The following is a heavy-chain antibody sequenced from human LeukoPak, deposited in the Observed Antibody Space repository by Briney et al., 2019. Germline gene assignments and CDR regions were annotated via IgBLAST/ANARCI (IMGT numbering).Heavy chain of an antibody. Sequence: GGSLRLSCAASGFTFSSYAMSWVRQAPGKGLEWVSVIYSGGSTYYADSVKGRFTISRDNSKNTLYLQMNSLRAEDTAVYYCARSAIVPGDDYWGQGTLVTVSS. CDR2: IYSGGST. CDR3: ARSAIVPGDDY. D-gene: IGHD1-26*01. J-gene: IGHJ4*02. V-gene: IGHV3-66*02. CDR1: GFTFSSYA.